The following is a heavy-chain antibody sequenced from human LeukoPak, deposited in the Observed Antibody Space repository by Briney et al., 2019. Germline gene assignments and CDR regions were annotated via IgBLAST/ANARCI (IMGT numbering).Heavy chain of an antibody. J-gene: IGHJ4*02. V-gene: IGHV3-21*01. CDR3: ARAREGDY. CDR2: ISSSSSNI. CDR1: GFTFSSYN. Sequence: GGSLRLSCAASGFTFSSYNMNWVRQAPGKGLEWVSFISSSSSNIYYADSVKGRFTISRDNAKNSLYLQMNSLRAEDTAVYFCARAREGDYWGQGTLVTVSS.